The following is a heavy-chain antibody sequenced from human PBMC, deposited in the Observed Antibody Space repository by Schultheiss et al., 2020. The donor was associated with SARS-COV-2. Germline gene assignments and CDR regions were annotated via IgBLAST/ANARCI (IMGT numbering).Heavy chain of an antibody. V-gene: IGHV4-34*01. CDR3: ARVSHDRLGGFDP. Sequence: SETLSLTCAVYGGSFSGYYWSWIRQPPGKGLEWIGEINHSGSTNYNPSLKSRVTISVDTSKNQFSLKLSSVTAADTAVYYCARVSHDRLGGFDPWGQGTLVTVSS. D-gene: IGHD3-16*01. J-gene: IGHJ5*02. CDR2: INHSGST. CDR1: GGSFSGYY.